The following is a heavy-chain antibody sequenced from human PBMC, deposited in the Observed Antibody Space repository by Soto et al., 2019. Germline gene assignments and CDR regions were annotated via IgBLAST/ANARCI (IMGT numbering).Heavy chain of an antibody. V-gene: IGHV4-30-2*01. CDR3: ARGVVATIYFDY. CDR2: IYHSGST. J-gene: IGHJ4*02. CDR1: GGSISSGGYS. Sequence: SETLSLTCAVSGGSISSGGYSWSWIRQPPGKGLEWIGYIYHSGSTYYNPSLKSRVTISVDRSKNQFSLKLSSVTAADTAVYYCARGVVATIYFDYWGQGTLVNVSS. D-gene: IGHD5-12*01.